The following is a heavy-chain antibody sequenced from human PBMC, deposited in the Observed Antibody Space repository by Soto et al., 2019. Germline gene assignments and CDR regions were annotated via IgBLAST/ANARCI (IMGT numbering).Heavy chain of an antibody. J-gene: IGHJ4*02. D-gene: IGHD6-19*01. CDR3: AKDRGGFAGGWEYFDY. CDR2: ISGSGGST. V-gene: IGHV3-23*04. CDR1: GFTFDDYA. Sequence: EVQLVESGGGLVQPGRSLRLSCAASGFTFDDYAMHWVRQVPGKGLEWVSGISGSGGSTYYADSVKGRFTISRDNSKNTLYLQMNALSAEDTAFYYCAKDRGGFAGGWEYFDYWGQGALVTVSS.